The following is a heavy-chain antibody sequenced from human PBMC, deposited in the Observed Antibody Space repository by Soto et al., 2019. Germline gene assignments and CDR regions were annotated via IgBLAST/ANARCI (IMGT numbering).Heavy chain of an antibody. CDR1: GGTFSSYA. CDR2: IIPIFGTA. J-gene: IGHJ4*02. D-gene: IGHD3-22*01. V-gene: IGHV1-69*13. CDR3: ARYYYDSSGYYSSQVYFDY. Sequence: SVKVSCKASGGTFSSYAISWVRQAPGRGLEWMGGIIPIFGTANSAQKFQGRVTITADESTSTAYMELSSLRSEDTAVYYCARYYYDSSGYYSSQVYFDYWGQGTLVTVSS.